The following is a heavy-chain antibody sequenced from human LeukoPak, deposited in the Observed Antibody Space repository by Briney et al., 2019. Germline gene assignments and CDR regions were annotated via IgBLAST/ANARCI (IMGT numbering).Heavy chain of an antibody. J-gene: IGHJ3*02. Sequence: PGGSLRLSCAASGFTFRGYWMIWVRQAPGKGREWVANIKEDGSEKYYVDSVKGRFTISRDNAKNSLYLQMNSLRAEDTAVYYCARDPTSSWETAFDMWGQGTMVTVSS. V-gene: IGHV3-7*01. CDR3: ARDPTSSWETAFDM. D-gene: IGHD1-26*01. CDR2: IKEDGSEK. CDR1: GFTFRGYW.